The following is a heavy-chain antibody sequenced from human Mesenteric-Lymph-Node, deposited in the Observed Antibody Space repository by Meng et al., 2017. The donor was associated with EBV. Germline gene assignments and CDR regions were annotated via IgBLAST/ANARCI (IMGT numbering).Heavy chain of an antibody. CDR1: DCSTNNSAYY. Sequence: SGQAHVHPAERMSHYCSVADCSTNNSAYYWSWFRQHPGRGLEWLVTVSDGANTYYNPSRKSLVTVAVATYKTQISLNMGSVTATAAATYFCAREEYRISNFDSWGQGTLVTVSS. CDR3: AREEYRISNFDS. CDR2: VSDGANT. D-gene: IGHD2/OR15-2a*01. J-gene: IGHJ4*02. V-gene: IGHV4-39*01.